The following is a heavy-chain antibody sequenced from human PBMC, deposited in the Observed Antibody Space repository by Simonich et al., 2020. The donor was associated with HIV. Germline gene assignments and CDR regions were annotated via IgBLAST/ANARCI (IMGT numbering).Heavy chain of an antibody. J-gene: IGHJ4*02. Sequence: QVQLQESGPGLVKPSETLSLTCAVSGYSISSGYYWGWFRQPPGKGLEWIGSIYHSGSTYYNPSLKSRVTISVDTAKNQFSLKLSSVTAADTAVYYCARNNFWSGWLFDYWGQGTLVTVSS. V-gene: IGHV4-38-2*01. CDR1: GYSISSGYY. CDR3: ARNNFWSGWLFDY. D-gene: IGHD3-3*01. CDR2: IYHSGST.